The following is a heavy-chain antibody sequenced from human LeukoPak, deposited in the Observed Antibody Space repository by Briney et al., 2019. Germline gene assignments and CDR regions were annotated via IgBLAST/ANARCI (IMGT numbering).Heavy chain of an antibody. D-gene: IGHD4-17*01. V-gene: IGHV6-1*01. J-gene: IGHJ4*02. Sequence: SQTLSLTCAISGDSVSSNTAAWNWFRQSPSRGLEWLGRTYYRSKWCNDYAVSVKGRVTINPDTSKNQFSLHLNSVTPDDTAVYYCARGDHGYYVFRFGYWGQGTLVTVSS. CDR3: ARGDHGYYVFRFGY. CDR1: GDSVSSNTAA. CDR2: TYYRSKWCN.